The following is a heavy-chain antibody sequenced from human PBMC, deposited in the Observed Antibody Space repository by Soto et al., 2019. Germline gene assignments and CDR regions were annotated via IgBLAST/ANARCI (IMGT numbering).Heavy chain of an antibody. J-gene: IGHJ3*02. CDR1: GGTFSSYA. CDR3: ARPYYYDSGGYLTDDI. CDR2: IIPIFGTA. Sequence: GASVKVSCKASGGTFSSYAISWVRQAPGQGLEWMGGIIPIFGTANYAQKFQGRVTITADESTSTAYMELSSLRSEDTAVYYCARPYYYDSGGYLTDDIWGQGTMVTVSS. D-gene: IGHD3-22*01. V-gene: IGHV1-69*13.